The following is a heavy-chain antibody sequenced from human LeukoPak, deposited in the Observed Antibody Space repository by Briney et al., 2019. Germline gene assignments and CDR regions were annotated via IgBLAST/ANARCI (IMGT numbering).Heavy chain of an antibody. J-gene: IGHJ4*02. D-gene: IGHD2-2*01. V-gene: IGHV4-59*08. Sequence: SETLSLTCTVSGGSISSDYWSWIRQAPGKGLEWIGSIYHSGSTHYNPSLKSRVTISVETPKNQFSLKLSAVTAADTAVYYCARNGTSSYFDYWGQGTLVTVSS. CDR2: IYHSGST. CDR3: ARNGTSSYFDY. CDR1: GGSISSDY.